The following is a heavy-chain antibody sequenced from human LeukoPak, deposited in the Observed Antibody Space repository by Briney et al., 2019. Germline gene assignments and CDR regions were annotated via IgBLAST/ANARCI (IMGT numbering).Heavy chain of an antibody. J-gene: IGHJ4*02. CDR3: ARALPSSGSSSDVFDY. Sequence: SETLSLTCTVSGGSISSYYWSWIRQPPGKGLEWIGYIYYSGSTNYNPSLKSRVTISVDTSKNQFSLKLSSVTAADTAVYYCARALPSSGSSSDVFDYWGQGTLVTASS. V-gene: IGHV4-59*01. D-gene: IGHD6-19*01. CDR2: IYYSGST. CDR1: GGSISSYY.